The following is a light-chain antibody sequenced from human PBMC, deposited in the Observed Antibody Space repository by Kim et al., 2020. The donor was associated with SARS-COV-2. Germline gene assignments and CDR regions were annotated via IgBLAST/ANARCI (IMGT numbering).Light chain of an antibody. J-gene: IGLJ3*02. CDR3: QSYDSANHRV. V-gene: IGLV6-57*04. CDR1: SGSIGTNY. CDR2: ADD. Sequence: NFMLTQPHSVSESPGETVTISCTRSSGSIGTNYVQWYQQRPDSAPTTVISADDQRPSGISDRFSAFIDTSSNSASLTISGLRTEDEADYYCQSYDSANHRVFGGGTQVTVL.